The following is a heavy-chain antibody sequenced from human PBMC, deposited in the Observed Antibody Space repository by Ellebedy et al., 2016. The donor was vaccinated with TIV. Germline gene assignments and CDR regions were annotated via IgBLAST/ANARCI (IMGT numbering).Heavy chain of an antibody. Sequence: LSLTCAASGFTFSSYAMHWVRQAPGKGLEWVAVISYDGSNKYYADSVKGRFTISRDNSKNTLYLQMNSLRAEDTAVYYCARDMIVVVITYAFDIWGQGTMVTVSS. CDR2: ISYDGSNK. D-gene: IGHD3-22*01. CDR1: GFTFSSYA. CDR3: ARDMIVVVITYAFDI. J-gene: IGHJ3*02. V-gene: IGHV3-30-3*01.